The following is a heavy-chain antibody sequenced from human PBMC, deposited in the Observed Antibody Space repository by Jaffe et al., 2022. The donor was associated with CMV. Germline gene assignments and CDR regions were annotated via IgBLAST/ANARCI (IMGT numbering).Heavy chain of an antibody. CDR1: GYIFTNYD. CDR3: VRGAWFGEPGVDV. Sequence: QVQLVQSGPEVKKPGASVKVSCKASGYIFTNYDIHWVRQAPGQGLEWMGRLSAYNGNTNYAQRFQDRVSMTTDTSTSTAYMELKTLRSDDTAVFYCVRGAWFGEPGVDVWGQGTLVTVSS. J-gene: IGHJ4*02. V-gene: IGHV1-18*04. CDR2: LSAYNGNT. D-gene: IGHD3-10*01.